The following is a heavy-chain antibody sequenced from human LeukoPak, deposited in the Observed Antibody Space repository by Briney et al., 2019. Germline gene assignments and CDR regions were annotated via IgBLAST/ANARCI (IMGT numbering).Heavy chain of an antibody. Sequence: GGSLRLSCAASGFSLSSYGMHWVRQAPGKGLEWVAFIRYDGSNKYYADSVKGRFTISRDKTKNTLYLQMNSLRAEDTAVYYCAHVAGWAAAGTYYFDYWGQGTLVTVSS. CDR2: IRYDGSNK. V-gene: IGHV3-30*02. D-gene: IGHD6-13*01. CDR1: GFSLSSYG. J-gene: IGHJ4*02. CDR3: AHVAGWAAAGTYYFDY.